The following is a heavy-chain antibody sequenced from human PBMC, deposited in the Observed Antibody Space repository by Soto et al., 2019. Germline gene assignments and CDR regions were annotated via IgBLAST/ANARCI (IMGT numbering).Heavy chain of an antibody. Sequence: EVQLVESGGGLVQPGRSLRLSCAASGFPFDNYDMHWVRQAPGRGLEWVSGISWNSETIGYADSVKGRFTISRENAKNSLYLQMNSLRAEDTARYYCARRVFYGAFDVWGQGTMVTVSS. CDR2: ISWNSETI. J-gene: IGHJ3*01. CDR3: ARRVFYGAFDV. CDR1: GFPFDNYD. D-gene: IGHD3-9*01. V-gene: IGHV3-9*01.